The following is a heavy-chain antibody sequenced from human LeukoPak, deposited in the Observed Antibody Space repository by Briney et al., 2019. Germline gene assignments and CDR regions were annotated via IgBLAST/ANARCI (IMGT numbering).Heavy chain of an antibody. Sequence: SQTLSLTCAASGGSISSGGYSWSWIRQPPGKGLEWIGYIYHSGSTYYNPSLKSRVTISVDGSKNQFSLKLSSVTAADTAVYYCARGRTQQLAFDPWGQGTLVTVSS. CDR2: IYHSGST. V-gene: IGHV4-30-2*01. CDR1: GGSISSGGYS. J-gene: IGHJ5*02. CDR3: ARGRTQQLAFDP. D-gene: IGHD6-13*01.